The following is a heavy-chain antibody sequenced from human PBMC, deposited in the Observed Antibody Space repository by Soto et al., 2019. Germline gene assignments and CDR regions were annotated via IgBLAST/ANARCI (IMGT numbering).Heavy chain of an antibody. Sequence: GGSLRLPCIASGFTFSDYGMIWVRQAPGKGPEWVSSIEIGARATYYGDPVKGRFTISRDDSPTALYLQMNSLRAEDTADYFGAKGNGGYFDHGGKGSLVTVSS. J-gene: IGHJ4*02. CDR2: IEIGARAT. D-gene: IGHD3-16*01. CDR3: AKGNGGYFDH. CDR1: GFTFSDYG. V-gene: IGHV3-23*03.